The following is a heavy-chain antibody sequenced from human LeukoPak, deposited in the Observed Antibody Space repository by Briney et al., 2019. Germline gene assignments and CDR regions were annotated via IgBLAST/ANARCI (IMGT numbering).Heavy chain of an antibody. D-gene: IGHD2-2*03. J-gene: IGHJ4*02. Sequence: GASVKVSCKASGYTFTSYDINWVRQATGQGLEWMGWMNPNSGNTGYAQKFQGRVTMTRNTSISTAYMELSSLRSEDTAVYYCARVGYCSRCVCYNYDYWGQGTQVTVSS. CDR3: ARVGYCSRCVCYNYDY. CDR1: GYTFTSYD. CDR2: MNPNSGNT. V-gene: IGHV1-8*01.